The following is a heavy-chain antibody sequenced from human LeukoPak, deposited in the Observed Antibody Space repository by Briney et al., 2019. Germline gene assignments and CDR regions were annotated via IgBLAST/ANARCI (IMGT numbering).Heavy chain of an antibody. J-gene: IGHJ4*02. CDR3: ARDGRYAQTFDY. D-gene: IGHD3-9*01. CDR1: GYSISSGYY. V-gene: IGHV4-38-2*02. CDR2: IYHSGST. Sequence: KPSETLSLTCTVSGYSISSGYYWGWIRQPPGKGLEWIGSIYHSGSTYYNPSLKSRVTISVDTSKNQFSLKLSSVTAADTAVYYCARDGRYAQTFDYWGQGTLVTVSS.